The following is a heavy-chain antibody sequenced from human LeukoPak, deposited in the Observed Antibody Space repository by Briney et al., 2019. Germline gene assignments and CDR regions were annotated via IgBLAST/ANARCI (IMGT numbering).Heavy chain of an antibody. J-gene: IGHJ4*02. CDR2: IYSSEIT. V-gene: IGHV4-4*07. CDR1: GGSISSDY. D-gene: IGHD3-16*01. CDR3: ARAPTREGGVALFDY. Sequence: ASETLSLTCTVSGGSISSDYWSWIRQPAGEGLEWLGRIYSSEITNYNPSLKSRVTMSIDTPKNQISLNLTSVTAADTAVYYCARAPTREGGVALFDYWGQGTLVTVSS.